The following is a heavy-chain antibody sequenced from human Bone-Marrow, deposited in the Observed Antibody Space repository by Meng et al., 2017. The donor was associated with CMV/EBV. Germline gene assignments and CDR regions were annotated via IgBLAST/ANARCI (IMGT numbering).Heavy chain of an antibody. D-gene: IGHD2-15*01. CDR3: AKKSGFCSGGSCYSYYYYGMAV. J-gene: IGHJ6*02. Sequence: GESLKISCAASGFTFSSYAMSWVRQAPGKGLEWVSAISGSGGSTYYADSVKGRFTISRDNSKNTLYLQMNSLRAEDTAVYYCAKKSGFCSGGSCYSYYYYGMAVWGPGNTV. CDR1: GFTFSSYA. CDR2: ISGSGGST. V-gene: IGHV3-23*01.